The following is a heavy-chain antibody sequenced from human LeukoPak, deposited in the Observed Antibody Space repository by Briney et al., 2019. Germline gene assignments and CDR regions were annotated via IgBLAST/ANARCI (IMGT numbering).Heavy chain of an antibody. CDR3: ARGTSRRYSSSWLNWFDP. Sequence: SETLSLTCAVYGGPFSGYYWSWIRQPPGKGLEWIGEINHSGSTNYNPSLKSRVTISVDTSKNQFSLKLSSVTAADTAVYYCARGTSRRYSSSWLNWFDPWGQRTLVTVSS. J-gene: IGHJ5*02. D-gene: IGHD6-13*01. CDR2: INHSGST. CDR1: GGPFSGYY. V-gene: IGHV4-34*01.